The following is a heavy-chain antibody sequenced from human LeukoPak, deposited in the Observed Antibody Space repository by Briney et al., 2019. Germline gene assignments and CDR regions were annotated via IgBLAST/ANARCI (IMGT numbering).Heavy chain of an antibody. J-gene: IGHJ5*02. CDR1: GYTLTELS. CDR3: ATEYLSGSERRPWFDP. CDR2: FDPEDGET. D-gene: IGHD1-26*01. V-gene: IGHV1-24*01. Sequence: ASVKVSCKVSGYTLTELSMHWVRQAPGKGLEWMGGFDPEDGETIYAQKFQGRVTMTEDTSTDTAYMELSSLRSEDTAVYYCATEYLSGSERRPWFDPWGQGTLVTVSS.